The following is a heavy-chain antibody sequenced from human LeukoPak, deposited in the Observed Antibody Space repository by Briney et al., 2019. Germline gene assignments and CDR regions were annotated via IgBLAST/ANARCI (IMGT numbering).Heavy chain of an antibody. Sequence: SETLSLTCSVSGGSISGSHYYWGWVRQPPGKGLEWIGSINYSGSTYCNPSLKSRVTISVDTSKNQFSLNLNSVTAADTAVYYCTRLSDYWGQGTQVTVSS. CDR1: GGSISGSHYY. CDR2: INYSGST. CDR3: TRLSDY. J-gene: IGHJ4*02. V-gene: IGHV4-39*01.